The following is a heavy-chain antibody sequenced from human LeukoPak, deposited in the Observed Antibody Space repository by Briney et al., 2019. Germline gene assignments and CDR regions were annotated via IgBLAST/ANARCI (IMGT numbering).Heavy chain of an antibody. Sequence: PSETLSLTCTVSGDSISNYYWSWIRQPAGKGLEWIRRIHTSGTANYNPPLKSRVSISTDRSKNQVYLKLSSVTAADTAVHYCARDYHESTGYSFDSWGQGSLVSVSS. D-gene: IGHD3-22*01. V-gene: IGHV4-4*07. J-gene: IGHJ4*02. CDR3: ARDYHESTGYSFDS. CDR1: GDSISNYY. CDR2: IHTSGTA.